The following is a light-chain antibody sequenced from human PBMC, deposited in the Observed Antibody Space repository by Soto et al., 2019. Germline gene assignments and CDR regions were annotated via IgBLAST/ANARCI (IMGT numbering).Light chain of an antibody. J-gene: IGKJ2*01. V-gene: IGKV1-39*01. Sequence: DIQMTQSPSSLSASVGDRVTITCRASQSISSYLTWYQQKPGKAPKLLIYAASSLQSGVPSRFSGSGSGTDFTLTISSLQPEDFAPYDCQQSYSTPPYTFGQGTKLEIK. CDR3: QQSYSTPPYT. CDR1: QSISSY. CDR2: AAS.